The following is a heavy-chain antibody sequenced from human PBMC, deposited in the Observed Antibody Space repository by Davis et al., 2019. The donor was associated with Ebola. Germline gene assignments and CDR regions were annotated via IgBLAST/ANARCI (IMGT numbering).Heavy chain of an antibody. J-gene: IGHJ4*02. CDR1: GFSLSTSGMC. Sequence: SGPTLVKPTQTLTLTCTFSGFSLSTSGMCVSWVRQPPGKALEWLARIDWDDDKYYITSLKTRLTISKDTSKNQVVLTMTNMDPVDTATYYCVAVKPNYFDYWGQGILVTVSS. CDR3: VAVKPNYFDY. CDR2: IDWDDDK. V-gene: IGHV2-70*11.